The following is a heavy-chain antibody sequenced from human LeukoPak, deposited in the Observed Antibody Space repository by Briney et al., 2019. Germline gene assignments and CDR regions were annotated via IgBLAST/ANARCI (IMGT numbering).Heavy chain of an antibody. D-gene: IGHD6-19*01. CDR1: GGSISSYY. CDR2: IYHSGST. CDR3: AREGGSGWPSDGMDV. J-gene: IGHJ6*02. Sequence: SETLSLTCTVSGGSISSYYWSWIRQPPGKGLEWIGYIYHSGSTNYNPSLKSRVTISVDTSKNQFSLKLSSVTAADTAVYYCAREGGSGWPSDGMDVWGQGTTVTVSS. V-gene: IGHV4-59*01.